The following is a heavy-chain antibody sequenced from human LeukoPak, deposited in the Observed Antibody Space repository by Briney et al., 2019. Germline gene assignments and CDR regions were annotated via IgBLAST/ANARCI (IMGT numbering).Heavy chain of an antibody. Sequence: GGSLRLSCSASGFTFSSYAMHWVRQAPGRGLEYVSAISSNGGSTYYADSVKGRFTISRDNSKNTLYLQMSSLRAEDTAVYYCVKDPGYGTKYYFDYWGQGTLVTVSS. CDR3: VKDPGYGTKYYFDY. V-gene: IGHV3-64D*09. CDR2: ISSNGGST. D-gene: IGHD5-18*01. J-gene: IGHJ4*02. CDR1: GFTFSSYA.